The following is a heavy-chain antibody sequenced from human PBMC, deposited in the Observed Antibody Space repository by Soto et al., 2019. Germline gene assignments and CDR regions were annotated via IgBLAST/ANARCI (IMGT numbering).Heavy chain of an antibody. J-gene: IGHJ6*02. V-gene: IGHV3-23*01. Sequence: QPGGSLRLSCAASGFTFSIYAMSWVRQAPGKGLEWVSAISGGGDNTYYADSVRGRFTISRDNSKNTLYLQMNGLRAEDTAVYYCAKVLVSSRSRYYGMDVWGQGTTVTVSS. D-gene: IGHD6-13*01. CDR3: AKVLVSSRSRYYGMDV. CDR2: ISGGGDNT. CDR1: GFTFSIYA.